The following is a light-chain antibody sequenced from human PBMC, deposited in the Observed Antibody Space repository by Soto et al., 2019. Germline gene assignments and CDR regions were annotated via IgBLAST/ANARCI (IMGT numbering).Light chain of an antibody. Sequence: QSVLTQPPSVSGAPRQRVAMSCTGSSSNIGTGYDVHWYQQHPGTAPKLVIYGNNKRPSGVPDRFSGSQSGTSASLAITGLQAEDEADYYCQSYDTSLNGPVFGGGTKLTVL. CDR2: GNN. CDR3: QSYDTSLNGPV. J-gene: IGLJ2*01. CDR1: SSNIGTGYD. V-gene: IGLV1-40*01.